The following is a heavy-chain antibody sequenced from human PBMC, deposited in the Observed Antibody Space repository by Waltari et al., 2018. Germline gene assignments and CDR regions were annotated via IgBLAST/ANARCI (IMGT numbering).Heavy chain of an antibody. D-gene: IGHD3-16*01. CDR2: IYSGGST. CDR1: GFTVSSNY. V-gene: IGHV3-53*01. J-gene: IGHJ4*02. CDR3: AREITDY. Sequence: EGQLVESVGGLIELGGSLRLSCAASGFTVSSNYMSWVRQAPGKGLEWVSVIYSGGSTYYADSVKGRFTISRDNSKNTLYLQMNSLRAEDTAVYYCAREITDYWGQGTLVTVSS.